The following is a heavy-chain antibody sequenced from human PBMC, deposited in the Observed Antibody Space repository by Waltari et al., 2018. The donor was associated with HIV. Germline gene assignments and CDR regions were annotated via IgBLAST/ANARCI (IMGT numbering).Heavy chain of an antibody. CDR3: ARAKGAMTGDYHYYMDV. V-gene: IGHV1-8*01. D-gene: IGHD1-26*01. CDR2: VNPKSGNT. Sequence: QVQLVQPGAEVRKPGASEKVSCKASGYTFNTYDITWVRQANAQAPEWVGWVNPKSGNTGCAQKFQGRVNMTSNSSLNIAYMELNNLTSDDTAVYYCARAKGAMTGDYHYYMDVWGGGTTVIVSS. J-gene: IGHJ6*03. CDR1: GYTFNTYD.